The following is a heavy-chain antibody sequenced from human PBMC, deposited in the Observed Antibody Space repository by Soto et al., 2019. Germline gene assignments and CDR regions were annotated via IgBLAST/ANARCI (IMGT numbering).Heavy chain of an antibody. J-gene: IGHJ3*01. CDR2: IIPMLTVT. V-gene: IGHV1-69*02. CDR1: GGTXXXXX. Sequence: QVHLEQSGAEVKKPGSSVKVSCKAAGGTXXXXXXXXXXQAPGQGLEWMGRIIPMLTVTNSAQKFQGRVTXXXXXXXXXXXXXXXXXXXXXTXXYYXXIGSWSAETFDVWGQGTMVTVSS. D-gene: IGHD2-2*01. CDR3: XIGSWSAETFDV.